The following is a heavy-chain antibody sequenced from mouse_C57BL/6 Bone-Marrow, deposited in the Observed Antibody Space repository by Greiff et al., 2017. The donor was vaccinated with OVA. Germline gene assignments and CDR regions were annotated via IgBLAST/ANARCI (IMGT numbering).Heavy chain of an antibody. D-gene: IGHD2-12*01. CDR3: ARSGYYTFAY. V-gene: IGHV1-64*01. CDR1: GYTFTSYW. Sequence: QVQLQQPGAELVKPGASVTLSCKASGYTFTSYWMHWVKQRPGQGLEWIGMIHPNSGSTNYNEKFKSKATLTVDKSSSTAYMQLSSLTSEDSAVYYCARSGYYTFAYWGQGTLVTVSA. J-gene: IGHJ3*01. CDR2: IHPNSGST.